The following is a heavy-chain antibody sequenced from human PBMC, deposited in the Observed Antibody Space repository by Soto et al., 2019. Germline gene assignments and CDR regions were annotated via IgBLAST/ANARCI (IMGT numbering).Heavy chain of an antibody. D-gene: IGHD2-15*01. Sequence: QVQLVQSGAEVKKPGSSVKVSCKASGGTFSSYAISWVRQAPGQGLEWMGGIIPIFGTANYAQKFQGRVTITADESTRTAYMELSSLRSEETAVYYCASVVAAPAYNWFDPWGQGTLVTVSS. CDR2: IIPIFGTA. CDR1: GGTFSSYA. V-gene: IGHV1-69*12. J-gene: IGHJ5*02. CDR3: ASVVAAPAYNWFDP.